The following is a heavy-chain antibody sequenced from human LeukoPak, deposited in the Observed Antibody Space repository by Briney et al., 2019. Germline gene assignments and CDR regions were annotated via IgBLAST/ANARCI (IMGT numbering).Heavy chain of an antibody. CDR2: ISGRGGST. CDR1: GFTFSSYA. D-gene: IGHD3-22*01. Sequence: GGSLRLSCAASGFTFSSYAMSWVRQAPGKGLEWVSAISGRGGSTYYADSVKGRYTISRDNSKNTLYLQMNSLRAEDTAVYYCAKFRVVVVTAIRIDYWGQGTLVTVPS. V-gene: IGHV3-23*01. J-gene: IGHJ4*02. CDR3: AKFRVVVVTAIRIDY.